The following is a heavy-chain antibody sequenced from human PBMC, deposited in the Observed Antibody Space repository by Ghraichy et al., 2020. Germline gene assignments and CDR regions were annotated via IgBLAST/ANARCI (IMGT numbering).Heavy chain of an antibody. V-gene: IGHV1-46*03. J-gene: IGHJ6*02. CDR1: GYTFTSYY. Sequence: ASVKVSCKASGYTFTSYYMHWVRQAPGQGLEWMGIINPSGGSTSYAQKFQGRVTMTRDTSTSTVYMELSSLRSEDTAMYYCAIAYDSSGYYPSPYYYYGMDVWGQGTTVTVSS. CDR2: INPSGGST. D-gene: IGHD3-22*01. CDR3: AIAYDSSGYYPSPYYYYGMDV.